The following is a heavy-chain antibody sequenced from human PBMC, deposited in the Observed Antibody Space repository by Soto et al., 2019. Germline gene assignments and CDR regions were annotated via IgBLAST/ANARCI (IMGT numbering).Heavy chain of an antibody. J-gene: IGHJ4*02. D-gene: IGHD3-22*01. V-gene: IGHV4-59*01. Sequence: SESLSLTCTVSGGSISSYYWSWIRQPPGKGLEWIGYIYYSGSTNYNPSLKSRVTISVDTSKNQFSLKLSSVTAADTAVYYCAAHSSGYSPNFDYWGQGTLVTVSS. CDR1: GGSISSYY. CDR3: AAHSSGYSPNFDY. CDR2: IYYSGST.